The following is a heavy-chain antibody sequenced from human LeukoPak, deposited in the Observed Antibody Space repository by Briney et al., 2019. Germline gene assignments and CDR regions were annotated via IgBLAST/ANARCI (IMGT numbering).Heavy chain of an antibody. CDR2: ISCDESNK. Sequence: PGGSLRLSCAASGFAFSSYAMYWVRQAPGKGLEWVAVISCDESNKFYADSVKGRFTFSRDNSKNTLDLQMNSLRAEDTAVYYCARGRYCSGGTYYSGSFDYWGQGTLVTVSS. CDR3: ARGRYCSGGTYYSGSFDY. V-gene: IGHV3-30*01. D-gene: IGHD2-15*01. J-gene: IGHJ4*02. CDR1: GFAFSSYA.